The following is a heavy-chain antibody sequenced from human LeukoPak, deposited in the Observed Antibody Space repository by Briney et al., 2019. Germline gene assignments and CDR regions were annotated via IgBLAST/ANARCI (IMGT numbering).Heavy chain of an antibody. CDR3: ARVWGSSGYSDFDY. Sequence: GASVTVSCKASGYTFTVYYMHWVRQAPGQGLEWMGWINPNSGGTNYAQKFQGRVTMTRDTSISTGYMELSRLRSDDTAVYYCARVWGSSGYSDFDYWGQGTLVTVSS. CDR1: GYTFTVYY. V-gene: IGHV1-2*02. D-gene: IGHD3-22*01. J-gene: IGHJ4*02. CDR2: INPNSGGT.